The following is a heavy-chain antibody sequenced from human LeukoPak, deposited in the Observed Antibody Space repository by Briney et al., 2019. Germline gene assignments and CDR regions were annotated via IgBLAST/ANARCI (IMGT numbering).Heavy chain of an antibody. CDR2: IHPSNGDT. J-gene: IGHJ4*02. CDR1: GYTFTAYY. CDR3: ARDAFGAPYFNY. D-gene: IGHD3-16*01. Sequence: ASVRVSCEASGYTFTAYYIHWVRQAPGQGLEWMGYIHPSNGDTNYSEEFQGRVTMTSDTSISTAYMELSSLRSDDTAVHYCARDAFGAPYFNYWGPGTLVTVSS. V-gene: IGHV1-2*02.